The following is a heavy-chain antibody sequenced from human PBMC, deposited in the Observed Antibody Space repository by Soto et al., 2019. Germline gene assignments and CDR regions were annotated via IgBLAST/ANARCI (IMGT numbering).Heavy chain of an antibody. D-gene: IGHD2-2*01. CDR2: ISGSAGST. Sequence: VGSLRLSCASSVFTFSSYAMSCVRHAPGKWLEWVSAISGSAGSTYYADSVKGRFTVSRDNSKNTLYLQMNSLRAEDTAVYYCAKDIVVIPADTDAFDILGQRTMVNLS. V-gene: IGHV3-23*01. CDR3: AKDIVVIPADTDAFDI. CDR1: VFTFSSYA. J-gene: IGHJ3*02.